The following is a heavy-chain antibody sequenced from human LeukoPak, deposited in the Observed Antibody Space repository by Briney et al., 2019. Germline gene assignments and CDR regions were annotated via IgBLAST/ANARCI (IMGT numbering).Heavy chain of an antibody. CDR1: GGSFSDYF. V-gene: IGHV4-34*01. J-gene: IGHJ4*02. D-gene: IGHD3-22*01. CDR2: ISRSGNT. CDR3: VTYYYGSSAPKRNY. Sequence: SETLSLTCAVYGGSFSDYFWSWIRQPPGKGLEWIGEISRSGNTTYNPSLRSRVTISGDTSKKQFSLKLSSVTAADTAVYYCVTYYYGSSAPKRNYWGQGILVTVSS.